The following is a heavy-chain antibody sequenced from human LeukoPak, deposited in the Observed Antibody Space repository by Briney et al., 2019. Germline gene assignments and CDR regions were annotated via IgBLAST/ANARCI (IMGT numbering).Heavy chain of an antibody. Sequence: PGGSLRLSWVASGFTFSSFGIHWGRQAPGKWLEWVALIWDDGSNTYYVYSVKGRFTISRDDSKNTVYLQMHSLSAEHTALYYCARGFLDFDYWRQGTLVIVS. J-gene: IGHJ4*02. CDR1: GFTFSSFG. CDR2: IWDDGSNT. V-gene: IGHV3-33*01. CDR3: ARGFLDFDY. D-gene: IGHD3-3*01.